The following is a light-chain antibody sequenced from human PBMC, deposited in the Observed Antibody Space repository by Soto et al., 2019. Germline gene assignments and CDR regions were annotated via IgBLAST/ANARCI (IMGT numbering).Light chain of an antibody. CDR2: AAS. J-gene: IGKJ1*01. CDR3: QQLNSYP. CDR1: QGISSY. V-gene: IGKV1-9*01. Sequence: DIQLTQSPSFLSASVGDRVTITCRASQGISSYLAWYQQKPGKAPKLLIYAASTLQSGVPSRFSGSGSGTEFTLTISSLQPEDSATYYCQQLNSYPFGQGTKVEIK.